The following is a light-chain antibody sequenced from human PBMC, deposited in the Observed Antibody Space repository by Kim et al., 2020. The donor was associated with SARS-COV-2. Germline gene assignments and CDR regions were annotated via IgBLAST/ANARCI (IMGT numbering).Light chain of an antibody. J-gene: IGKJ2*01. CDR1: QSISSD. CDR3: QQSYSTPYS. Sequence: SVSVGDRVTITCRASQSISSDVNWYQQKPGKAPKLLIYAASSLQSGVPSRFSGSGSGTDFTLTISSLQPEDFATYYCQQSYSTPYSFGQGTKLEI. CDR2: AAS. V-gene: IGKV1-39*01.